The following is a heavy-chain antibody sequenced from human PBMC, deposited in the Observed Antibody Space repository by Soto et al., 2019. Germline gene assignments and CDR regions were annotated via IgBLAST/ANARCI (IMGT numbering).Heavy chain of an antibody. D-gene: IGHD1-26*01. J-gene: IGHJ3*02. V-gene: IGHV4-61*01. CDR2: IYYSGST. CDR3: ARGGSYFGDDAFDI. Sequence: SETLSLTCTVSGGSVSSGSYYWSWIRQPPGKGLEWIGYIYYSGSTNYNPSLKSRVTISVDTSKNQFSLKLCSVSAADTAVYYCARGGSYFGDDAFDIWGQGTMVTVS. CDR1: GGSVSSGSYY.